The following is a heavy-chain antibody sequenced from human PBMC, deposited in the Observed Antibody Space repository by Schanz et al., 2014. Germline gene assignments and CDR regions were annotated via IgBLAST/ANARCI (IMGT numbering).Heavy chain of an antibody. V-gene: IGHV3-11*05. Sequence: QVQLVESGGGVVQFGRSLRLSCAASGFTFRDYYMSWIRQAPGKGLEWVSYISGTTTYTNYADSVKGRFTISRDNAKNSLYLQMNSLRAEDTAVYYCAREQIMAAAGLVDSWGHGTLVTVSS. D-gene: IGHD6-13*01. CDR2: ISGTTTYT. CDR3: AREQIMAAAGLVDS. CDR1: GFTFRDYY. J-gene: IGHJ5*01.